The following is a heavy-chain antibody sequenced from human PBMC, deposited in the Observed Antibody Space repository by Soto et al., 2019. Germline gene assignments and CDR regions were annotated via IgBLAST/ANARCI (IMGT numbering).Heavy chain of an antibody. CDR1: GFTFSSYG. D-gene: IGHD1-1*01. CDR3: AKDGQFRTDGFDV. V-gene: IGHV3-23*01. Sequence: EAQLSESGGDLVQPGGSLRLSCAASGFTFSSYGMSWVRQAPGKGLEWISGLSRGGGTTYYADSVKGRFTISRDNSKNTLDLIMNSLRVEDTALYYCAKDGQFRTDGFDVWGQGTMVTVSS. CDR2: LSRGGGTT. J-gene: IGHJ3*01.